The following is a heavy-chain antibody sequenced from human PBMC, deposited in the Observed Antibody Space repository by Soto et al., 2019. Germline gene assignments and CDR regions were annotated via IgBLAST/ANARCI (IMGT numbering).Heavy chain of an antibody. CDR3: AGVYGNWGWELPGF. J-gene: IGHJ4*02. CDR1: GFNLRSYG. Sequence: QVQLVESGGGVVQPGRSLRLSCAASGFNLRSYGIHWFRQAPGKGPEWVAAIWYNGSNEKYADSVKGRFTISRDDSRNTLCLQMNGLGAEDRAVYYGAGVYGNWGWELPGFWGQGTRVTVSS. V-gene: IGHV3-33*01. D-gene: IGHD7-27*01. CDR2: IWYNGSNE.